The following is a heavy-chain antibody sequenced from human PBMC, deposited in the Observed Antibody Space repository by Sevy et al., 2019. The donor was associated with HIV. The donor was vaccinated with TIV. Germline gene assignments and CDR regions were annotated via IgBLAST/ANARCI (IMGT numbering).Heavy chain of an antibody. Sequence: GSLRLSCAASGFTFSSYAMHWVRQAPGKGLEWVAVISYDGSNKYYADSVKGRFTISRDNSKNTLYLQFNSLGADDTAVYYCAQGSIAAPGIFDYWGQGTLVTVSS. J-gene: IGHJ4*02. CDR3: AQGSIAAPGIFDY. V-gene: IGHV3-30-3*02. CDR1: GFTFSSYA. CDR2: ISYDGSNK. D-gene: IGHD6-13*01.